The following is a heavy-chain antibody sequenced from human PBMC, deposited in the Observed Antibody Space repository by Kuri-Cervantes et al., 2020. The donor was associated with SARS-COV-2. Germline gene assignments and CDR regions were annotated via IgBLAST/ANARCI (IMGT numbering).Heavy chain of an antibody. CDR1: GGTLNTYS. D-gene: IGHD3-3*01. CDR3: AKGAVRGEWLPHYYYGMDV. CDR2: ISGSGGNT. J-gene: IGHJ6*02. Sequence: SCKASGGTLNTYSFSWVRQAPGKGLEWVSAISGSGGNTYYADSVKGRFTISRDNSKNTLYLQMNSLRAEDTAVYYCAKGAVRGEWLPHYYYGMDVWVQGTTVTVSS. V-gene: IGHV3-23*01.